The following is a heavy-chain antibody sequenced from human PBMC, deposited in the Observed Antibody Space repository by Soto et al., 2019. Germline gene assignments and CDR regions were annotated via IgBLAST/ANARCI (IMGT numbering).Heavy chain of an antibody. Sequence: GGSLRFSCAASGFTFSSYSMNWVRQAPGKGLEWVSSISSSSSYIYYADSVKGRFTISRDNAKNSLYLQMNSLRAEDTAVYYCARASVGATNNWFDPWGQGTLVTVSS. V-gene: IGHV3-21*01. D-gene: IGHD1-26*01. CDR2: ISSSSSYI. CDR3: ARASVGATNNWFDP. CDR1: GFTFSSYS. J-gene: IGHJ5*02.